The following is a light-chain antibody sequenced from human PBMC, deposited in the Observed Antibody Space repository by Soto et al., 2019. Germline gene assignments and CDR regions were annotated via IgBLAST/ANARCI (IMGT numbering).Light chain of an antibody. V-gene: IGKV2D-29*02. J-gene: IGKJ5*01. Sequence: DVVMTQTPLSLSVAPGQPASISCKSSQSLLHITGETFLFWYLQKPGQSPQLLIYEVSTRVSGVPDRFSGSGSGTDFTLEISRVETDAVGIYYCMQSTQLPPTFGQGTRLEIK. CDR3: MQSTQLPPT. CDR2: EVS. CDR1: QSLLHITGETF.